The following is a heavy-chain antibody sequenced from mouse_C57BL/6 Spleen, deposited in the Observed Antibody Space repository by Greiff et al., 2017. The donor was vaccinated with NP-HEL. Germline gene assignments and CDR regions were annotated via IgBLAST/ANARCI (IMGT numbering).Heavy chain of an antibody. J-gene: IGHJ2*01. V-gene: IGHV1-80*01. CDR1: GYAFSSYW. CDR2: IYPGDGDT. D-gene: IGHD5-2*01. CDR3: AREGNIAYYFDY. Sequence: QVQLQQSGAELVKPGASVKISCKASGYAFSSYWMNWVKQRPGKGLEWIGQIYPGDGDTNYNGKFKGKATLTADKSSSTAYMQFSSLTSEDSAIYYCAREGNIAYYFDYWGQGTTLTVSS.